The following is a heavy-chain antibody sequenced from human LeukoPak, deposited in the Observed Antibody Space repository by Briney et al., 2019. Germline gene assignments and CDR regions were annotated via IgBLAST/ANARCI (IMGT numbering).Heavy chain of an antibody. J-gene: IGHJ3*02. CDR2: ISYDGSNK. Sequence: GSLRLSCAASGFTFSSYAMHWVRQAPGKGLEWVAVISYDGSNKYYADSVKGRFTISRDNSKNTLYLQMNSLRAEDTAVYYCAREGKVVGAPHAFDIWGQGTMVTVSS. D-gene: IGHD1-26*01. CDR3: AREGKVVGAPHAFDI. V-gene: IGHV3-30-3*01. CDR1: GFTFSSYA.